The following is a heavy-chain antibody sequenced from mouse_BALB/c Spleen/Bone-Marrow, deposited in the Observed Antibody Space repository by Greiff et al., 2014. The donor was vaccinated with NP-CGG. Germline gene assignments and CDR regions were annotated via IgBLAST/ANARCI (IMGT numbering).Heavy chain of an antibody. J-gene: IGHJ3*01. Sequence: QVQLQQSGAELAKPGASVKMSCKASVYTFTSYWMHWVKQRPGQGLEWIGYINPSTGYTEYNQKFKDKATLTADKSSSTAYMQLSSLTSEDSAVYYCARGYYGSSLVYWGQGTLVTVSA. D-gene: IGHD1-1*01. CDR1: VYTFTSYW. CDR3: ARGYYGSSLVY. CDR2: INPSTGYT. V-gene: IGHV1-7*01.